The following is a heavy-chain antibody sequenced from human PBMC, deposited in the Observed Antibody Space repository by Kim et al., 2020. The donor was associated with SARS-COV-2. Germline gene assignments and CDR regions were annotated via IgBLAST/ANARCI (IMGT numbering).Heavy chain of an antibody. D-gene: IGHD6-13*01. J-gene: IGHJ4*02. Sequence: YYADSVKGRFTISRDNSKNTLYLQMNNLRAEDTAVYYSARVRIAAAGFDYWGQGTLVTVSS. CDR3: ARVRIAAAGFDY. V-gene: IGHV3-33*01.